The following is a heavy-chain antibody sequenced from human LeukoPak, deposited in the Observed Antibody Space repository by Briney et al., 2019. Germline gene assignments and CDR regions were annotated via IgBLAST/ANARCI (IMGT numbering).Heavy chain of an antibody. CDR3: AREGAAVSGTMDY. CDR1: GFTFSSYR. J-gene: IGHJ4*02. Sequence: GGSLRLSCAASGFTFSSYRMNWVRQAPGKGLQWVSSISTRSSHIYYTDSVKGRFTISRDNAKNSLYLQMTGLRVDDTAVYYCAREGAAVSGTMDYWGQGTLITVSS. D-gene: IGHD1-26*01. CDR2: ISTRSSHI. V-gene: IGHV3-21*06.